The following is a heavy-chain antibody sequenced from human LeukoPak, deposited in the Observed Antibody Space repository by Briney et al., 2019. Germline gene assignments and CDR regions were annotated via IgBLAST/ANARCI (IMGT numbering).Heavy chain of an antibody. CDR1: GFTFSSYS. CDR2: ISSSSSYI. J-gene: IGHJ5*02. V-gene: IGHV3-21*01. D-gene: IGHD2-2*01. Sequence: GGSLRLSCAASGFTFSSYSTNWVRQAPGKGLEWVSSISSSSSYIYYADSVKGRFTISRDNAKNSLYLQMNSLRAEDTAVYYCARENIVVVPAVYNWFDPWGQGTLVTVSS. CDR3: ARENIVVVPAVYNWFDP.